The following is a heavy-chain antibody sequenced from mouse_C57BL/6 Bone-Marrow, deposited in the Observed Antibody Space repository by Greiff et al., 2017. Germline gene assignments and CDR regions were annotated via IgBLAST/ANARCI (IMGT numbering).Heavy chain of an antibody. CDR3: ARDYGSIAY. Sequence: EVQLQQSGPELVKPGASVKISCKASGYTFTDYYMNWVKQSHGKSLEWLGDINPNNGGTSYNQKFKGKATLTVDKSSSTAYMELRSLTSEDSAVYYCARDYGSIAYWGQGTLVTVSA. CDR1: GYTFTDYY. J-gene: IGHJ3*01. D-gene: IGHD1-1*01. V-gene: IGHV1-26*01. CDR2: INPNNGGT.